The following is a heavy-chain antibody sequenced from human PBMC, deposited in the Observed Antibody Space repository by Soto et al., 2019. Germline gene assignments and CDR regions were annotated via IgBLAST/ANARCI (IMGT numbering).Heavy chain of an antibody. CDR1: GFTFTSYA. CDR3: AKDLLXPGMPAAMYHYYYGVDV. V-gene: IGHV3-23*01. D-gene: IGHD2-2*01. J-gene: IGHJ6*02. CDR2: ISGSGVST. Sequence: GSLRLSCATSGFTFTSYAMSWVRQAPGKGLEWVSAISGSGVSTYYADSVKGRFTISRENSKNTLYLQMNSLRAEDTAVYHCAKDLLXPGMPAAMYHYYYGVDVWGQGTTVTVSS.